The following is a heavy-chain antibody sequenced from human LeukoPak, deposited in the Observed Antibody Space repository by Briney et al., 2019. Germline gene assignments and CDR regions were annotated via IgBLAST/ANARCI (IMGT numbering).Heavy chain of an antibody. CDR3: ARPSEAYYYDSSGSYYFDY. V-gene: IGHV1-2*02. CDR1: GYTFTGYY. CDR2: INPNSGGT. J-gene: IGHJ4*02. Sequence: ASVKVSCKASGYTFTGYYMHWVRQAPGQGLEWMGWINPNSGGTNYAQKFQGRVTMTRDTSISTAYMERSRLRSDDTAVYYCARPSEAYYYDSSGSYYFDYWGQGTLVTVSS. D-gene: IGHD3-22*01.